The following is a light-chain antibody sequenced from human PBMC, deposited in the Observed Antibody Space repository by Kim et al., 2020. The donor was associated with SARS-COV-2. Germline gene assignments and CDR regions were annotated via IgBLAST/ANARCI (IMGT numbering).Light chain of an antibody. CDR1: SSDVGGYLY. CDR3: SSYTSSGTLV. V-gene: IGLV2-14*01. CDR2: YVT. J-gene: IGLJ2*01. Sequence: QPALTQPASVSGSPGQSITISCTGTSSDVGGYLYVSWYQQHPGKAPRLIIYYVTKRPSGISNRFSGSKSGNTASLTISGLQAEDEADYYCSSYTSSGTLVFGGGTKVTVL.